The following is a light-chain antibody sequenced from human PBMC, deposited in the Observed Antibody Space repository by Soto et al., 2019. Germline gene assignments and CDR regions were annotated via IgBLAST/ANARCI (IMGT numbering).Light chain of an antibody. CDR2: EVT. CDR3: SSYTSTGTPV. J-gene: IGLJ1*01. V-gene: IGLV2-14*01. Sequence: QSVLTQPASVSGSLGQSITMSCTGTSTDVGGYNCVSWYQQHPDKAPKLLIYEVTNRPSGGSNRFSGSKSGNTASLTISGLQAEDEADYYCSSYTSTGTPVFGTGTKVTV. CDR1: STDVGGYNC.